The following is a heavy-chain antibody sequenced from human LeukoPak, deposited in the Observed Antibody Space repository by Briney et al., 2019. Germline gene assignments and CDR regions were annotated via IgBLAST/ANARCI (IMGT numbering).Heavy chain of an antibody. V-gene: IGHV3-48*04. CDR1: GFTFSSYS. CDR2: ISSSSSTI. J-gene: IGHJ4*02. Sequence: PGGSLRLSCAASGFTFSSYSMNWVRQAPGKGLEWVSYISSSSSTIYYADSVKGRFTISRDNAKNSLYLQMNSLRAEDTAVYYCARAHYYGSGSYYTDYWGQGTLVTVSS. CDR3: ARAHYYGSGSYYTDY. D-gene: IGHD3-10*01.